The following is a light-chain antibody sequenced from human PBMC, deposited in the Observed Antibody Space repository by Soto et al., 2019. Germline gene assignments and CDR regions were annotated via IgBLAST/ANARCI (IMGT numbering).Light chain of an antibody. V-gene: IGLV2-14*03. CDR3: SSYTSSSTYV. CDR2: DVS. Sequence: QSVLTQPASVSGSPGQSITISCTGTSSDVGGSNYVSWYQQHPGKAPKLIIFDVSHRPSGFSNRFSGSKSGNTASLTISGLQAEDEADYYCSSYTSSSTYVFGTGIKLTVL. CDR1: SSDVGGSNY. J-gene: IGLJ1*01.